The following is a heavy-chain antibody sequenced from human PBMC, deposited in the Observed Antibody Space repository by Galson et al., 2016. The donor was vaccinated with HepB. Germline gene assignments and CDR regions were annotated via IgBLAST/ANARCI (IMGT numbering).Heavy chain of an antibody. V-gene: IGHV1-46*01. CDR3: AREYYYYISTNQKDALDI. CDR1: GETCSNCA. J-gene: IGHJ3*02. D-gene: IGHD3-22*01. Sequence: SVKVSCKTSGETCSNCAISWVRQAPGQGLEWMGVINPSGGSTSNAQKFQGRVTMTRDTSTSTVYLELNSLRSEDTAVYYCAREYYYYISTNQKDALDIWGQGTMLTVAP. CDR2: INPSGGST.